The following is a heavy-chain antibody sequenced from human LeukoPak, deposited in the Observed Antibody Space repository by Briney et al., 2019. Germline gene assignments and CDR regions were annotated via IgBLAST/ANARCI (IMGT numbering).Heavy chain of an antibody. CDR3: ARGKTGYQLLPTKKYYSCYYMDV. V-gene: IGHV4-34*01. Sequence: SGTLSLTCAVSGGSFSGYYWSWIRQPPGKGLEWIGEINNSGSTHYKPSLKSRVTISVDTSKTQYSLKLSSVPAADTAVFYGARGKTGYQLLPTKKYYSCYYMDVWGKGTTVTVSS. J-gene: IGHJ6*03. D-gene: IGHD2-2*01. CDR2: INNSGST. CDR1: GGSFSGYY.